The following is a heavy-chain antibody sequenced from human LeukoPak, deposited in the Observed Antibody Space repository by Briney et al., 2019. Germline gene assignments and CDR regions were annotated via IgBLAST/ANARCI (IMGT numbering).Heavy chain of an antibody. D-gene: IGHD3-22*01. V-gene: IGHV1-46*01. J-gene: IGHJ5*02. Sequence: ASVKVSCKAPGYTFTSYYMHWVRQAPGQGLEWMGIINPSGGSTSYAQKFQGRVTMTRDTSTSTVYMELSSLRSEDTAVYYCARDGARITMIVTNWFDPWGQGTLVTVSS. CDR2: INPSGGST. CDR1: GYTFTSYY. CDR3: ARDGARITMIVTNWFDP.